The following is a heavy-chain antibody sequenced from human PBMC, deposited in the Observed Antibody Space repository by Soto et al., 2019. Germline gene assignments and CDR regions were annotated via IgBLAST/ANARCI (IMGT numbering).Heavy chain of an antibody. CDR2: FHYSANT. D-gene: IGHD3-16*01. V-gene: IGHV4-59*01. J-gene: IGHJ5*02. CDR1: GDSISTYY. Sequence: QVQLQESGPGLVKPSETLSLTCTVSGDSISTYYWSWIRQPPGKGLEWMGYFHYSANTNYNPSLKSRITLSVDTSKNQFSLKLTSVTAADTAVYYCAKTKEGGFDPWGQGILVTVSS. CDR3: AKTKEGGFDP.